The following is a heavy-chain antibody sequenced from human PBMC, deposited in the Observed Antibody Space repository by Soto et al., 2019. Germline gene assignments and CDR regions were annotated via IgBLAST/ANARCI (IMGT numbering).Heavy chain of an antibody. CDR1: GGTFSSYT. D-gene: IGHD2-15*01. V-gene: IGHV1-69*08. Sequence: QVQLVQSGAEVKKPGSSVKVSCKASGGTFSSYTISWVRQAPGQGLEWMGRIIPILGIANYAQKFQGRVTITADKSTSTAYMELSSLRSEDTAVYYCAREMACSGGSCYSWYFDLWGRGTLVTASS. CDR2: IIPILGIA. J-gene: IGHJ2*01. CDR3: AREMACSGGSCYSWYFDL.